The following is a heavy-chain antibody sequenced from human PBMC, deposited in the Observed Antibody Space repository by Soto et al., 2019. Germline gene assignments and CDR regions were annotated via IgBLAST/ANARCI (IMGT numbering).Heavy chain of an antibody. CDR2: ISGRGVNI. V-gene: IGHV3-23*01. J-gene: IGHJ3*02. D-gene: IGHD3-3*01. CDR1: GLTFSRFY. CDR3: AKVNDFWSGYNSNGAFDI. Sequence: EVQLLESGGGLEQPGGSLRLSCAASGLTFSRFYMSWVRQAPGKGLEWVSGISGRGVNIYYADSVRGRFTISRDNSKNTLDLQMDRLRAEDTGVYYCAKVNDFWSGYNSNGAFDIWGQGTMVTVSS.